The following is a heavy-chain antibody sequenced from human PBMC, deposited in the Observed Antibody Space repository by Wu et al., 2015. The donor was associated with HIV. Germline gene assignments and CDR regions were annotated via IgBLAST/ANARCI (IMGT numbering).Heavy chain of an antibody. CDR3: DTADIFVSGXGHVIIAETFPGNT. CDR1: GYNFRDYS. CDR2: IKPLWGAV. V-gene: IGHV1-2*02. J-gene: IGHJ1*01. Sequence: VRLVQSGAVFKTPGSSVKISCRASGYNFRDYSIHWVRLIPDKGFEWIGWIKPLWGAVSYARQLQGRVSMTRQLSQDPDDPDWGVAYMEFSGLTSADTADIFVSGXGHVIIAETFPGNTWGQGTVVVVSS. D-gene: IGHD3-9*01.